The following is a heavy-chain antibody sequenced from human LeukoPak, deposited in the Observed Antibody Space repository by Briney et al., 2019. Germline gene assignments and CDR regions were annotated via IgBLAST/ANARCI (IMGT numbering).Heavy chain of an antibody. CDR3: ARESTAMEFDAFDI. J-gene: IGHJ3*02. CDR1: GGSISSSNW. V-gene: IGHV4-4*02. D-gene: IGHD5-18*01. Sequence: SETLSLTCAVSGGSISSSNWWSWVRQPPGKGLEWIGYIYYSGSTYYNPSLKSRVTISVDTSKNQFSLKLSSVTAADTAVYYCARESTAMEFDAFDIWGQGTMVTVSS. CDR2: IYYSGST.